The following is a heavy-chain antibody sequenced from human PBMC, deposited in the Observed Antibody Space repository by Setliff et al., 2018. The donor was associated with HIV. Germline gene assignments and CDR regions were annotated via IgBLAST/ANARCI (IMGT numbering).Heavy chain of an antibody. V-gene: IGHV4-61*09. D-gene: IGHD2-8*01. Sequence: SETLSLTCRVSGGSISSGNYYWSWIRQSAGRGLEWIGHIYANGSTNYNPSLKSRVTISVDWSKNHFSLRLSSVTAADTAAYYCARGRGDIVLLVYTYPPDSWGQGRLVTSPQ. CDR3: ARGRGDIVLLVYTYPPDS. CDR2: IYANGST. J-gene: IGHJ4*02. CDR1: GGSISSGNYY.